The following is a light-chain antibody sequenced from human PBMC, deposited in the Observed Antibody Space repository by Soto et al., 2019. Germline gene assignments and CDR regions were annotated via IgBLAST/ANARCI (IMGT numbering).Light chain of an antibody. CDR2: DAS. CDR1: QSVSSY. V-gene: IGKV3-11*01. CDR3: QQRSNWPLT. J-gene: IGKJ4*01. Sequence: EILLTHSPATLSLSPGERATLSCRASQSVSSYLAWYQQKPGQAPRLLIYDASNRATGIPARFSGSGSGTDFTLTISSLEPEDFAVYYCQQRSNWPLTFGGGTKVEIK.